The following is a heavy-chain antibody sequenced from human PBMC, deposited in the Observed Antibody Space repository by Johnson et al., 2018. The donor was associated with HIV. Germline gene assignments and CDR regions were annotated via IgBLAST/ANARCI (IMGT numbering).Heavy chain of an antibody. D-gene: IGHD3-22*01. V-gene: IGHV3-30*04. CDR2: ISYDGNKT. Sequence: QVQLVESGGGVVQPGRSLRLSCAASGFTFSSYAMHWVRQAPGKGLEWVAVISYDGNKTYYADSVRGLTISRDNSKNTLYLQMNSLKTEDTAVYYCTTQGSSGAFDIWGQGTMVTVSS. J-gene: IGHJ3*02. CDR1: GFTFSSYA. CDR3: TTQGSSGAFDI.